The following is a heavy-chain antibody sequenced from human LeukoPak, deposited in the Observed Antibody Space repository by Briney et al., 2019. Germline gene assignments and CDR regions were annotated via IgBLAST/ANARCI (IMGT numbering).Heavy chain of an antibody. D-gene: IGHD3-10*01. Sequence: GGSLRLSCAASAFTFSSYGMSWVRQAPGKGLEWVSAISGDGRDIFYADAVKGRFTISRDNSKNTLYLQMNSLRVEDTAVYYCAGGYSWSFDLLGRGTLVIVSS. J-gene: IGHJ2*01. CDR2: ISGDGRDI. CDR3: AGGYSWSFDL. V-gene: IGHV3-23*01. CDR1: AFTFSSYG.